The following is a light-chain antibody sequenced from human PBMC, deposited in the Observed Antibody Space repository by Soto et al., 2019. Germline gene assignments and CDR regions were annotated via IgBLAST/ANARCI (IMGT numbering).Light chain of an antibody. CDR1: QTVSIF. CDR2: DAS. Sequence: EIVLTQSPATLSLSPGERATLSCRASQTVSIFLAWYQQKPGQAPRLLISDASNRATGIPARFSGSGSGTDFTLTISSLEPEDFAVYYCQQRCNWPLTFGGGTKVEIK. V-gene: IGKV3-11*01. CDR3: QQRCNWPLT. J-gene: IGKJ4*01.